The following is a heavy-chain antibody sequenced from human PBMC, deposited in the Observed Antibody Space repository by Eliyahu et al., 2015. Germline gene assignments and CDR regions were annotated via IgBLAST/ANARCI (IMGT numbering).Heavy chain of an antibody. V-gene: IGHV2-5*01. CDR1: GFSLSXGXVG. D-gene: IGHD3-9*01. CDR3: SRRDILTGYDY. CDR2: IYWNDDK. J-gene: IGHJ4*02. Sequence: QITLKESGPTLVKPTQTLTLTCTSSGFSLSXGXVGXGWIRQXPGKALEWLALIYWNDDKRYSPSLKSRLTISKDTSKNQVVLTMTNMDPVDTATYYCSRRDILTGYDYWGQGTLVTVSS.